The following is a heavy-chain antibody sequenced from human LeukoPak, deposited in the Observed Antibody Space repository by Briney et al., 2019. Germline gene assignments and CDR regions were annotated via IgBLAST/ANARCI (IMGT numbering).Heavy chain of an antibody. CDR3: ANRAVPGTNARVFDF. D-gene: IGHD6-19*01. V-gene: IGHV3-9*01. CDR1: GFTFDDYA. J-gene: IGHJ3*01. Sequence: PGGSLRLSCAASGFTFDDYAMHWVRQAPGKGLEWVSGISWNSGSIGYADSVKGRFTISRDNSKNTLYLQMNSLRAEDTAVYYCANRAVPGTNARVFDFWGQGTMVTVSS. CDR2: ISWNSGSI.